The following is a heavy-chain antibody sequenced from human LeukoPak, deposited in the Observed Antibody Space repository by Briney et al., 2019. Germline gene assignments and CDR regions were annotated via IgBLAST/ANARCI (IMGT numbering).Heavy chain of an antibody. CDR3: ARHSRYYYDSTRGFDY. D-gene: IGHD3-22*01. J-gene: IGHJ4*02. Sequence: SETLSLTCTVSGGSISSYYWSWIRQPPGKGLEWIGYIYYSGSTNYNPSLKSRVTISVDTSKNQFSLKLSSVTAADTAVYYCARHSRYYYDSTRGFDYWGQGTLVTVSS. CDR2: IYYSGST. CDR1: GGSISSYY. V-gene: IGHV4-59*08.